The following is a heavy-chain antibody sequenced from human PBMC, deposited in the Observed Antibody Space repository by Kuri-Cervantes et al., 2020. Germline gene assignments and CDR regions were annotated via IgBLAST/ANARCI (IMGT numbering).Heavy chain of an antibody. CDR3: AKAAYYYYMDV. J-gene: IGHJ6*03. CDR2: LYSGGTT. V-gene: IGHV3-53*05. CDR1: GFIVSSNH. Sequence: GESLKISCAASGFIVSSNHMSWVRQAPGKGLEWVSVLYSGGTTYYADSVKGRFTISRDNAKNSLYLQINSLRAEDTALYYCAKAAYYYYMDVWGKGTTVTVSS. D-gene: IGHD2-15*01.